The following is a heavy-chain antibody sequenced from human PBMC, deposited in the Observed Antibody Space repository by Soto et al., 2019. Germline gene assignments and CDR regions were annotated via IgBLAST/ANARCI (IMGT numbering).Heavy chain of an antibody. CDR3: ASGSVAAASSHYYYYYGMDV. CDR2: IIPIFGTA. V-gene: IGHV1-69*01. D-gene: IGHD6-13*01. J-gene: IGHJ6*02. Sequence: QVQLVQSGAEVKKPGSSVKVSCKASGGTFSSYAISWVRQAPGQGLEWMGGIIPIFGTANYAQKFQGRVTITADESTSTAYMELSSLRSEDTAVYYCASGSVAAASSHYYYYYGMDVWGQGTTVTVSS. CDR1: GGTFSSYA.